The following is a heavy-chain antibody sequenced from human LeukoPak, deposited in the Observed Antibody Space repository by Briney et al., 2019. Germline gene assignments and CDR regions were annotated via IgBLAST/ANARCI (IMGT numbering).Heavy chain of an antibody. CDR2: IYYSGTT. J-gene: IGHJ5*02. CDR1: GGSISSPIYY. D-gene: IGHD4-17*01. CDR3: GRHKDNNDDYGINWFDP. V-gene: IGHV4-39*01. Sequence: SETLSLTCTVSGGSISSPIYYWGWVRQLPGKGLEWIGSIYYSGTTYYNPSLKSRVTTSVDASKNQFSLRLSSVTAADTAVYYCGRHKDNNDDYGINWFDPWGQGTLVTVSS.